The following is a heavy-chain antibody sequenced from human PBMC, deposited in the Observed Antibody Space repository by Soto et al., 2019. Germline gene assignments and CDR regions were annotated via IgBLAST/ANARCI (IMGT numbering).Heavy chain of an antibody. CDR1: GGTFSSYA. Sequence: QVQLVQSGAEVKKPGSSVKVSCKASGGTFSSYAISWVRQAPGQGLEWMGGIIPIFGTANYAQKFQGRVTITAEKSTSTAYMELSSLRSEDTAVYYCARDFPPDYYYGMDVWGQGTTVTVSS. CDR3: ARDFPPDYYYGMDV. J-gene: IGHJ6*02. V-gene: IGHV1-69*06. CDR2: IIPIFGTA.